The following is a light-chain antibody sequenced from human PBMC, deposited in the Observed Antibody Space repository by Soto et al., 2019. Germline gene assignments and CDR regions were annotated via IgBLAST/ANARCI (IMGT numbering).Light chain of an antibody. CDR3: QQYNSYSRT. CDR2: KAS. CDR1: QSISSW. J-gene: IGKJ1*01. Sequence: DIQMTQSPSTLSASVGDRVTITCRASQSISSWLAWYQQKPGKAPKLLIYKASSLEGGVPSRFSGSGSETEFTLNISSLQPDDFATYYCQQYNSYSRTFGQGTKVEIK. V-gene: IGKV1-5*03.